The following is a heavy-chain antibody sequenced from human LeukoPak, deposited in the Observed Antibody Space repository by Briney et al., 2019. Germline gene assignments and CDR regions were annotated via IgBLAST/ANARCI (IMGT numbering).Heavy chain of an antibody. D-gene: IGHD3-10*01. V-gene: IGHV3-43*02. J-gene: IGHJ3*02. Sequence: PGGSLRLSCAASGFTFDDYAMHWVRQAPGKGLEWVSLISGDGGSTYYADSVKGRFTISRDNSKNSLYLQMNSLRTEDTALYYCAKDIFLGSGGSLMGNDAFDIWGQGTMVTVSS. CDR2: ISGDGGST. CDR3: AKDIFLGSGGSLMGNDAFDI. CDR1: GFTFDDYA.